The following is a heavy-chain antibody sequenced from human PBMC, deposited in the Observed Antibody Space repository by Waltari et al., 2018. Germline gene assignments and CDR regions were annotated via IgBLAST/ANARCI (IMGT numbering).Heavy chain of an antibody. CDR2: IHHSGST. V-gene: IGHV4-38-2*01. CDR1: GYSISSGHY. J-gene: IGHJ2*01. CDR3: ATQWLVPLYFDL. Sequence: QVQLQESGPGLVKPSETLSLTCAVSGYSISSGHYLGWIRQPPGKGLEWIGSIHHSGSTYYNPFLKSRVTISVDTSKNQFSLKLSSVTAADTAVYYCATQWLVPLYFDLWGRGTLVTVSS. D-gene: IGHD6-19*01.